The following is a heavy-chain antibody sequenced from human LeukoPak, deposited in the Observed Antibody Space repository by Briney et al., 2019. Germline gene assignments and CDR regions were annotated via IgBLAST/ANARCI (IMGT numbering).Heavy chain of an antibody. V-gene: IGHV3-21*04. CDR2: ISSSSSYI. CDR1: GFTFSRFA. CDR3: AQDGASIRFDN. D-gene: IGHD5-24*01. Sequence: GGSLRLSCVGSGFTFSRFAMNWVRQAPGKGLEWVSSISSSSSYIYYADSVKGRFTISRDNAKSSLYLQMNSLRAEDTAVYYCAQDGASIRFDNWGQGTLVTVSS. J-gene: IGHJ4*02.